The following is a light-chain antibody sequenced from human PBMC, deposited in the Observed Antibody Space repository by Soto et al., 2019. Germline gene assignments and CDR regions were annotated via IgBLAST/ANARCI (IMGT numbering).Light chain of an antibody. V-gene: IGKV3-20*01. Sequence: EIVLTQSPGTLSLSPGETATLSCRASQSLTTDYLGWYQQNPRPAPRLLIYDASSSATGIPDRFSGGGSRTDFSLIISRLEPEDFAVYYCQQYADSPFTFGPGTKVDV. CDR1: QSLTTDY. CDR2: DAS. J-gene: IGKJ3*01. CDR3: QQYADSPFT.